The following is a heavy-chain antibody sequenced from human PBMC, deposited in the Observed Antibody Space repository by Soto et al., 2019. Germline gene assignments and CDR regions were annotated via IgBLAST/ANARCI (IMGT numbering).Heavy chain of an antibody. CDR2: IWYDGSNK. J-gene: IGHJ2*01. CDR1: GFTFSSYG. Sequence: QVQLVESGGGVVQPGRSLRLSCAASGFTFSSYGMHWVRQAPGKGLEWVAVIWYDGSNKYYADSVKGRFTISRDNSKNSLIRQMTGRKAGETAGYSCAGDGWWDPNWSSDSGGRGTRVTVSS. V-gene: IGHV3-33*01. CDR3: AGDGWWDPNWSSDS. D-gene: IGHD2-15*01.